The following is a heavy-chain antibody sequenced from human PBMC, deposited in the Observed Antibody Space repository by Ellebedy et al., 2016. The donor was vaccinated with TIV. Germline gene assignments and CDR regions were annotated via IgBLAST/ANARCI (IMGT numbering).Heavy chain of an antibody. V-gene: IGHV4-30-2*01. CDR2: IYHSGST. Sequence: MPSETLSLTCGVSGGSISSTGFSWSWVRQPPGKGLEWIGYIYHSGSTYYNPSLRSRVTISVDRSKNQFFLNLTAVTAADTAVYYCARVLRRPNGTFDIWGQGTMVTVSS. CDR3: ARVLRRPNGTFDI. CDR1: GGSISSTGFS. D-gene: IGHD1-26*01. J-gene: IGHJ3*02.